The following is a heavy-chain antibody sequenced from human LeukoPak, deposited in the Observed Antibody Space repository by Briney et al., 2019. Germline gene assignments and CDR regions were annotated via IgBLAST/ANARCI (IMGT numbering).Heavy chain of an antibody. CDR3: TRVGYIDEGIDY. Sequence: GGSLRLSCAASGFPFSSYGMHWVRQAPGKGLEWVAVIPYDGSNKYYADSVKGRFTISRDNSRNTLYLQMNSLRVEDTAVYYCTRVGYIDEGIDYWGQGTLVTVSS. J-gene: IGHJ4*02. CDR2: IPYDGSNK. CDR1: GFPFSSYG. D-gene: IGHD5-24*01. V-gene: IGHV3-30*03.